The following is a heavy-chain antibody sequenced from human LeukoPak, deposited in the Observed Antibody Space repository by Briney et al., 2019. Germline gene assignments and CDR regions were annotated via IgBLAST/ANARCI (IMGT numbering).Heavy chain of an antibody. CDR3: ARGPVVVRTDHHYYSGMDV. J-gene: IGHJ6*02. CDR2: VTHSGST. CDR1: GGSFSDYY. D-gene: IGHD2-15*01. V-gene: IGHV4-34*01. Sequence: PSETLSLTCAVYGGSFSDYYWSWIRQPPGKGLEWIGEVTHSGSTNYNPSLKSRVTISVDTSKNQFSLKLSSVTAADTAVYYCARGPVVVRTDHHYYSGMDVWGQGTTVTVSS.